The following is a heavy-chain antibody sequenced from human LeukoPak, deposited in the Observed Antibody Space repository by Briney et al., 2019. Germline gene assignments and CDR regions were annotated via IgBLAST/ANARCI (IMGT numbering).Heavy chain of an antibody. Sequence: PGGSLRLSCAASGFTFSSYSMNWVRQAPGKGLEWVAFIRYDGSNKYYADSVKGRFTISRDNSKNTLYLQMNSLRAEDTAVYYCARGVTTSTYYDFWSGYFSHFDYWGQGTLVTVSS. J-gene: IGHJ4*02. CDR3: ARGVTTSTYYDFWSGYFSHFDY. CDR1: GFTFSSYS. CDR2: IRYDGSNK. D-gene: IGHD3-3*01. V-gene: IGHV3-30*02.